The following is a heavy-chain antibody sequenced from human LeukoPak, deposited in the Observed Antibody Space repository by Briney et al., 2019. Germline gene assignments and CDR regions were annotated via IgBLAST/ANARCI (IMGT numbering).Heavy chain of an antibody. J-gene: IGHJ4*02. V-gene: IGHV3-23*01. D-gene: IGHD6-19*01. Sequence: GGSLRLSCTASGFTFSNFDMGWVRQAPGKGLEWVSAITNRGDGTYFADSVKGRVTISRDNSKDTLYLQLNSLRADDTAVYYCAKDARRTSGWYHFDSWGQGTLATVSS. CDR3: AKDARRTSGWYHFDS. CDR2: ITNRGDGT. CDR1: GFTFSNFD.